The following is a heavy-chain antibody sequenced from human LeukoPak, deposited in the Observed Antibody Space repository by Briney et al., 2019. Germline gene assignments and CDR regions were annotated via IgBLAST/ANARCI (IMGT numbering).Heavy chain of an antibody. CDR3: ARIPGNTGGGDY. CDR1: GFTFSSYS. Sequence: GGSLRLSCAASGFTFSSYSMNWVRQAPGKGLEWVSYISSSGSPIYYADSVEGRFNISRDNAKNSLYLQMNSLRAEDTAVYYCARIPGNTGGGDYWGQGTVVIVSS. V-gene: IGHV3-48*04. D-gene: IGHD1/OR15-1a*01. J-gene: IGHJ4*02. CDR2: ISSSGSPI.